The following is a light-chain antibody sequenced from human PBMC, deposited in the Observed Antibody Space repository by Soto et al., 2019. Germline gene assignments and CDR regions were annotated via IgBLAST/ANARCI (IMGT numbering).Light chain of an antibody. J-gene: IGKJ2*01. V-gene: IGKV3-15*01. CDR3: EQYNSWPPLYT. CDR1: QSVSHN. CDR2: GAS. Sequence: EIVMTQSPATLSVSPGEGATLSCRASQSVSHNLAWYQQKPGQAPRLLIYGASTRANAIPTMFSGSGSGTEFTLPISSLQSEEFAVYYCEQYNSWPPLYTFGQGTKRDI.